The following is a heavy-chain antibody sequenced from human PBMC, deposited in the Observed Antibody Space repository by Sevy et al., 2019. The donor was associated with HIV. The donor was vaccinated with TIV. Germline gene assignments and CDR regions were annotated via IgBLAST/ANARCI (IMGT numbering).Heavy chain of an antibody. J-gene: IGHJ5*02. CDR1: GDSIGDYY. CDR2: IDYSGNA. Sequence: SETLSLTCTVSGDSIGDYYWSWIRQTPGKGLEWIGYIDYSGNAHYNPSLKSRVTMSVDTSKNHFSLKLNSVTAADTALYSCARDPATGWFDPWGQGTLVTVSS. V-gene: IGHV4-59*01. CDR3: ARDPATGWFDP.